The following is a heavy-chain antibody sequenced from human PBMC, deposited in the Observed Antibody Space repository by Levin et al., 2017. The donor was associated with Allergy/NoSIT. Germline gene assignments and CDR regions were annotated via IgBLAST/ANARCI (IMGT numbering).Heavy chain of an antibody. CDR2: IYYSGST. V-gene: IGHV4-39*01. J-gene: IGHJ5*02. CDR3: ASIAAALNWFDP. D-gene: IGHD6-13*01. Sequence: SQTLSLTCTVSGGSISSSSYYWGWIRQPPGKGLEWIGSIYYSGSTYYNPSLKSRVTISVDTSKNQFSLKLSSVTAADTAVYYCASIAAALNWFDPWGQGTLVTVSS. CDR1: GGSISSSSYY.